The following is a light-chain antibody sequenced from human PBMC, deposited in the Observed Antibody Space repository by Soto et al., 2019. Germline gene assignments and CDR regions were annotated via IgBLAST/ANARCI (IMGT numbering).Light chain of an antibody. J-gene: IGLJ1*01. CDR3: CSYAGSSTYV. Sequence: QSALTQPDSGSGSAGQSITISCTGTSSDVGNYNLVSWYLHHPGKAPKLLIYEDTKRPSGVSNRFSGSRSGNTASLTVSGLQAEDETDHYCCSYAGSSTYVFGTGTKLTV. CDR1: SSDVGNYNL. V-gene: IGLV2-23*01. CDR2: EDT.